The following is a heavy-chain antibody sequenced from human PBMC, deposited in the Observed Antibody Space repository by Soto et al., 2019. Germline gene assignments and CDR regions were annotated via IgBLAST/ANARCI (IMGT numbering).Heavy chain of an antibody. CDR2: INHSGST. V-gene: IGHV4-34*01. J-gene: IGHJ4*02. D-gene: IGHD2-2*01. Sequence: PSETLSLTCAVYGGSFSGYYWSWIRQPPGKGLEWIGEINHSGSTNYNPSLKSRVTISVDTSKNQFSLKLSSVTAADTAVYYCARLGCSSTSCSPFDYWGQGTLVTVSS. CDR3: ARLGCSSTSCSPFDY. CDR1: GGSFSGYY.